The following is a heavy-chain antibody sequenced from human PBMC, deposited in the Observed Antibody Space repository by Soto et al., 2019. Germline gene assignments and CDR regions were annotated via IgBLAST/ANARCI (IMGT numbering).Heavy chain of an antibody. CDR1: GGTFSSYT. V-gene: IGHV1-69*02. D-gene: IGHD2-8*01. CDR3: ARSSVTRLIGRSAFDI. CDR2: IIPILGIA. J-gene: IGHJ3*02. Sequence: QVQLVQSGAEVKKPGSSVKVSCKASGGTFSSYTISWVRQAPGQGLEWMGRIIPILGIANYAQKFQGSVTITADKSTSPAYMELSSLRSEATALYYCARSSVTRLIGRSAFDIWGQGTMVTVSS.